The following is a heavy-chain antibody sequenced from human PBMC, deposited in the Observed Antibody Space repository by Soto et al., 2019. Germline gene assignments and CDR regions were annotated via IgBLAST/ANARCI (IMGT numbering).Heavy chain of an antibody. CDR1: GFTFSTYC. CDR2: MRGGGGTT. CDR3: ARDDMDRGWGYNWLDL. Sequence: PGGSLRLSCAASGFTFSTYCMHWVRQAPGKGLVWVSGMRGGGGTTTYADSVKGRFTISRDNARKTLYLEMKSLGVEDTAVYYCARDDMDRGWGYNWLDLWGQGTMVTVSS. V-gene: IGHV3-74*01. D-gene: IGHD3-10*01. J-gene: IGHJ5*02.